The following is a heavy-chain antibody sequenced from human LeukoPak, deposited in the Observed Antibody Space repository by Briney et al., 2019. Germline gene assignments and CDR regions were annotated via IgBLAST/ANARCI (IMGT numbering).Heavy chain of an antibody. J-gene: IGHJ4*02. Sequence: GGSLRLSCAASGFTFSNYAMHWVRQAPGTGLEMVAVIWFDGTNKYYGDSVRGRFTISRDNSKNRLYLQMNSLRAEDTAVYYCAKARGSGWHDPWYLDYWGQGTLVTVSS. CDR2: IWFDGTNK. CDR1: GFTFSNYA. D-gene: IGHD6-19*01. V-gene: IGHV3-33*06. CDR3: AKARGSGWHDPWYLDY.